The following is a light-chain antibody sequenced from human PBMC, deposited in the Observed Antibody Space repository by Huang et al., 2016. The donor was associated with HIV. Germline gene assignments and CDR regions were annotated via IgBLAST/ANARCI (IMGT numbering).Light chain of an antibody. CDR3: QQYNSYPWT. Sequence: DIQMTQSPSTLAASVGDRVTITCRASQSISSWLAWYQQKPGKAPKLLSYKSSSLESGVPSRFSGSGSGTEVTLTISSLQPDDFATYYGQQYNSYPWTFGQGTKVEIK. CDR1: QSISSW. CDR2: KSS. J-gene: IGKJ1*01. V-gene: IGKV1-5*03.